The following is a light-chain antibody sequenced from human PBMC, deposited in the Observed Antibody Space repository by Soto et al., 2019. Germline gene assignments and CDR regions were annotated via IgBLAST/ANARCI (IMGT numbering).Light chain of an antibody. J-gene: IGKJ1*01. CDR1: QSVSSY. CDR3: QHYNSYSEA. Sequence: DNQMTQSPSSLSASVGDRVTITCRASQSVSSYLHWYQQKPGRAPNLLIYDISTLQSGVPSRFSGSASGTDFTLTISSLQPDDFATYYCQHYNSYSEAFGQGTKVDIK. V-gene: IGKV1-5*01. CDR2: DIS.